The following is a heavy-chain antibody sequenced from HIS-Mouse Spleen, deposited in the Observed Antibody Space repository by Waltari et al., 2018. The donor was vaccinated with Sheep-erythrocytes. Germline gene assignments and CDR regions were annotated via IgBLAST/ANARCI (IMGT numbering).Heavy chain of an antibody. CDR3: ARQLRFVDWIPRYFDS. D-gene: IGHD3-3*01. V-gene: IGHV4-39*01. CDR2: IYYSGTT. CDR1: GDSISGSRNY. J-gene: IGHJ4*02. Sequence: QMELQESGPRLVKPSETLSLTCNVSGDSISGSRNYWAWLRQPPGKNLQWIGSIYYSGTTYYNPSLKGRFAISVDTSRNQFSLNVNSVTAADTGIYYCARQLRFVDWIPRYFDSWGRGTLATVSS.